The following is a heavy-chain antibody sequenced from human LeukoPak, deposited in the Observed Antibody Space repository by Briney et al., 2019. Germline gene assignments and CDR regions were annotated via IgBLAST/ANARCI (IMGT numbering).Heavy chain of an antibody. V-gene: IGHV4-39*07. CDR2: IYYSGST. J-gene: IGHJ5*02. CDR1: GGSISSSSYY. CDR3: ARNKHDSSGYYPNWFDP. D-gene: IGHD3-22*01. Sequence: PSETLSLTCTVSGGSISSSSYYWGWIRQPPGKGLEWIGSIYYSGSTYYNPSLKSRVTISVDTSKNQFSLKLSSVTAADTAVYYCARNKHDSSGYYPNWFDPWGQGTLVTVSS.